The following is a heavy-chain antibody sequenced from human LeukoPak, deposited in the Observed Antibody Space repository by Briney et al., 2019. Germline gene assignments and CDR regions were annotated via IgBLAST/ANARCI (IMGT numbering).Heavy chain of an antibody. D-gene: IGHD3-10*01. CDR2: IRSRGGST. J-gene: IGHJ4*02. CDR3: ARRIWFGELLGSDYDY. V-gene: IGHV3-23*01. CDR1: GFTFSSYA. Sequence: GGSLRLSCAASGFTFSSYAMSWVRQAPGKGLEWVSAIRSRGGSTYYADSVKGRFTISRDNSKNTLYLQMNSLRAEDTAVYFCARRIWFGELLGSDYDYWGQGTLVTVSS.